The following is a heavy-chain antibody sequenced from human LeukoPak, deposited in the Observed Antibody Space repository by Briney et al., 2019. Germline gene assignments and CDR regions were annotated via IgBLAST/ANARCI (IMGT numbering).Heavy chain of an antibody. CDR2: FDPEDGET. CDR3: ATVGENFLRYYYGMDV. V-gene: IGHV1-24*01. D-gene: IGHD3-3*01. J-gene: IGHJ6*02. CDR1: GYTLTQLS. Sequence: GASVKVSCKVSGYTLTQLSMHWVRQAPGKGLEWMGGFDPEDGETIYAQKFQGRVTMTEDTSTDTAYMELSSLRSEDTAVYYCATVGENFLRYYYGMDVWGQGTTVTVSS.